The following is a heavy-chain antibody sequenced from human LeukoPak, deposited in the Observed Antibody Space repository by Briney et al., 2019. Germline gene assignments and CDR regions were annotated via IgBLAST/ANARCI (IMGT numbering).Heavy chain of an antibody. CDR2: INHSGRT. D-gene: IGHD3-10*01. J-gene: IGHJ4*02. CDR1: GGSFSGYY. V-gene: IGHV4-34*01. Sequence: SETLSLTCAVYGGSFSGYYWSWIRQPPGKGLEWIGEINHSGRTNYNPSLKSRVTISVDTSKNQFSLKLSSVTAADTAVYYCARAGNVLLWFGELLPFDYWGQGTLVTVSS. CDR3: ARAGNVLLWFGELLPFDY.